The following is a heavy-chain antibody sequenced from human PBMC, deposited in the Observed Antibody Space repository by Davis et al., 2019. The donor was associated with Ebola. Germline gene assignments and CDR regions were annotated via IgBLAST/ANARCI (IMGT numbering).Heavy chain of an antibody. CDR1: GGSISSYY. D-gene: IGHD3-16*01. CDR2: IYYSGST. J-gene: IGHJ4*02. CDR3: ARDTSY. V-gene: IGHV4-59*01. Sequence: SETLSLTCTVSGGSISSYYWSWIRQPPGKGLEWIGYIYYSGSTNYNPSLKSRVTISVDTSKNQFSLKLSSVTAADTVVYYCARDTSYWGQGTLVTVSS.